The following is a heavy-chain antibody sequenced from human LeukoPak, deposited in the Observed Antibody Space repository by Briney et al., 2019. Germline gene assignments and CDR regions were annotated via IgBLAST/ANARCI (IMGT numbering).Heavy chain of an antibody. J-gene: IGHJ4*02. CDR1: GFTFSSYG. D-gene: IGHD5-18*01. CDR2: IRYDGSNK. V-gene: IGHV3-30*02. CDR3: AKVGRGYSYGYNDY. Sequence: GGSLRLSCAASGFTFSSYGMHWVRQAPGKGLEWVAFIRYDGSNKYYADSVKGRFTISRDNSKNTLYLQMNSLRAEDTAVYYCAKVGRGYSYGYNDYWGQGTLVTVSS.